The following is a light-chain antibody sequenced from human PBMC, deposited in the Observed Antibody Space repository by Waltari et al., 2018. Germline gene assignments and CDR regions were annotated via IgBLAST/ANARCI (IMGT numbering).Light chain of an antibody. CDR3: QQHNHWPPYT. Sequence: EVVMTQSPATLSVSPGERAALSCRASQSVSSNLAWYQQKPGQAPRLLICCASTRATGIPTRFSGSGSGTEFTLTISSLQSEDFAIYYCQQHNHWPPYTFGQGTKLEIK. V-gene: IGKV3-15*01. J-gene: IGKJ2*01. CDR1: QSVSSN. CDR2: CAS.